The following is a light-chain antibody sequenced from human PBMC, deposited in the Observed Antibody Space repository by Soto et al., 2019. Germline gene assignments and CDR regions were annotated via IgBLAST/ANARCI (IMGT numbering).Light chain of an antibody. Sequence: QSALTQPASVSGSPGQSITISCTGTSSDVGGYNYVSWYQQHPGKAPKLMIYEVSNRPSGVSNRFSGSKSGNTASLTISGRPSEGGGVYYCSSFSSTKTWGFGGGT. CDR2: EVS. V-gene: IGLV2-14*01. J-gene: IGLJ3*02. CDR3: SSFSSTKTWG. CDR1: SSDVGGYNY.